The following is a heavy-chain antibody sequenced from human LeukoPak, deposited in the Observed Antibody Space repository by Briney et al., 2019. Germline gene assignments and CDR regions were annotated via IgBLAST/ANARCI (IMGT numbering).Heavy chain of an antibody. Sequence: SETLSLTCAVYGGXFSFYYCTWIRQPPGKGLEWIGEINHSGKANYNPSLKSRVAMTVDTSKSQFSLNLTSLTAADTAVYYCARRGGKYSSSSINYWGQGTLVTVSS. CDR2: INHSGKA. CDR1: GGXFSFYY. J-gene: IGHJ1*01. CDR3: ARRGGKYSSSSINY. V-gene: IGHV4-34*01. D-gene: IGHD6-6*01.